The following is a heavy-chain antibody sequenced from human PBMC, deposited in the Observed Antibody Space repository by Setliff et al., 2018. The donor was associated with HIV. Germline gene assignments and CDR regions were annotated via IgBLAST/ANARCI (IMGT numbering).Heavy chain of an antibody. CDR1: GGSISSGSYY. CDR3: ARGVNFDY. CDR2: IYTTGST. V-gene: IGHV4-61*09. J-gene: IGHJ4*02. D-gene: IGHD3-3*01. Sequence: SETLSLTCTVSGGSISSGSYYWTWIRQPAGKGLEWIGHIYTTGSTNYNPSLKSRVTISVDTSKNQLSLKLNSVTAADTAVYYCARGVNFDYWGQGTQVTVSS.